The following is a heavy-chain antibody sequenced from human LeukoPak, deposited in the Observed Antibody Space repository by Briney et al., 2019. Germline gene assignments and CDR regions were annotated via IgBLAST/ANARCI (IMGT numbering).Heavy chain of an antibody. CDR1: GYTFTDYY. CDR2: INPTTGEI. V-gene: IGHV1-2*02. CDR3: LRGERITAERPAVDV. Sequence: ASVKVSCKASGYTFTDYYIHWLRQAPGRALEWVSWINPTTGEIKSSQNFQGRATMTWDTSLGTAFMELRRLTSDDTAVYYCLRGERITAERPAVDVWGKGTTVIVSS. D-gene: IGHD6-6*01. J-gene: IGHJ6*04.